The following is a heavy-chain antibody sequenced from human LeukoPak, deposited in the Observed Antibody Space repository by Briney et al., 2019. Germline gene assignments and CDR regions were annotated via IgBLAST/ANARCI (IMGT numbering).Heavy chain of an antibody. CDR1: GYLFTGHY. CDR3: ARMYGSGSYFGVNWLDP. Sequence: ASVKVSCKTSGYLFTGHYIHWVRQAPGQGLEWMGWINSYSGGTDYAQKFQGRVTMTVDTFNRTVDMELTGLTPRDTAAYYCARMYGSGSYFGVNWLDPWDQGTLVTVS. J-gene: IGHJ5*02. D-gene: IGHD3-10*01. CDR2: INSYSGGT. V-gene: IGHV1-2*02.